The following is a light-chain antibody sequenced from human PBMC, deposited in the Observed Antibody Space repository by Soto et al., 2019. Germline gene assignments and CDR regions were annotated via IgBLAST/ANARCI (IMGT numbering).Light chain of an antibody. CDR3: AVWDDSRNWV. CDR1: RSNIGAGYD. Sequence: QSVLTQPPSVSVAPGQRVTISCTGTRSNIGAGYDVHWYQQIPGTAPKLLIYRNHDRPSGVPDRFSGSKSGTSASLTITGLQAEDEADYYCAVWDDSRNWVFGGGSKLTVL. V-gene: IGLV1-40*01. CDR2: RNH. J-gene: IGLJ3*02.